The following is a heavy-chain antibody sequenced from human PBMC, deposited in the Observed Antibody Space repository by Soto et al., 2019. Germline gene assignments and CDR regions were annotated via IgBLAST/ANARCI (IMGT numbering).Heavy chain of an antibody. V-gene: IGHV5-51*01. J-gene: IGHJ4*02. D-gene: IGHD3-9*01. CDR3: ARQRDYNILTGYSYYFDY. CDR1: VYSFTSYW. CDR2: IYPGDSDT. Sequence: GESLKISCKGSVYSFTSYWIGWVRQMPGKGLEWMGIIYPGDSDTRYSPSFQGQVTISADKSISTAYLQWSSLQASDTAIYYCARQRDYNILTGYSYYFDYWGQGALVTVSS.